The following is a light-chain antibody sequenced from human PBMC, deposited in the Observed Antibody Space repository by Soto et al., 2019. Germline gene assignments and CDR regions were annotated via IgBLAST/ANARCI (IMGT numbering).Light chain of an antibody. Sequence: DIQXXQSPSSLSAXXXXRVTXTCXASQSISSYLNWYQQKPGKAPKLLIYAASSLQSGVPSRFSGSGSGTDFTLTISSLQPEDFATYYCQQSYSTPITFGQGTRLEIK. V-gene: IGKV1-39*01. CDR3: QQSYSTPIT. J-gene: IGKJ5*01. CDR1: QSISSY. CDR2: AAS.